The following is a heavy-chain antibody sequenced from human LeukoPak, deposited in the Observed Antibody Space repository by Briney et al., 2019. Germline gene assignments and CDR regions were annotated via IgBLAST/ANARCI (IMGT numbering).Heavy chain of an antibody. CDR2: INIDGSEK. J-gene: IGHJ4*02. CDR1: GFTFSSRW. CDR3: AGSDHGPEY. D-gene: IGHD1-14*01. V-gene: IGHV3-7*01. Sequence: GRSLRLSCSASGFTFSSRWMNWVRQAPGRGLEWVAIINIDGSEKHYVDSVKGRFTISRDNTKNSLYLQMNSLRAEDTAVYYCAGSDHGPEYWGQGTLVTVSS.